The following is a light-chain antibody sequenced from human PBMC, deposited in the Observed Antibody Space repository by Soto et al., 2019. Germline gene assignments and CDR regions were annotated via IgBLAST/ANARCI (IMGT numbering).Light chain of an antibody. CDR2: GAS. J-gene: IGKJ1*01. Sequence: EVVMTQSPATLSVSPGERATLSCRSSETVASNLAWYQQKPGQAPRLLIYGASTRAAGIPARFSGSGSGTEFSLTTTSLQSADFAVYYCQQYNRWPWTFGQGTKVDI. V-gene: IGKV3-15*01. CDR3: QQYNRWPWT. CDR1: ETVASN.